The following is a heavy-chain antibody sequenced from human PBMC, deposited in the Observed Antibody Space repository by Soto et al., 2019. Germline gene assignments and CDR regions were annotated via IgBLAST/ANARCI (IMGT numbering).Heavy chain of an antibody. CDR3: ARTISSNYDFWSGCDY. V-gene: IGHV3-11*01. D-gene: IGHD3-3*01. Sequence: QVQLVESGGGLVKPGGSLRLSCAASGFTFSDYYMSWIRQAPGKGLEWVSYISSSGSTIYYADSVKGRFSISRDNAKNSLYLQMNSLTAEDTAVYYCARTISSNYDFWSGCDYWGQGTLVTVSS. J-gene: IGHJ4*02. CDR1: GFTFSDYY. CDR2: ISSSGSTI.